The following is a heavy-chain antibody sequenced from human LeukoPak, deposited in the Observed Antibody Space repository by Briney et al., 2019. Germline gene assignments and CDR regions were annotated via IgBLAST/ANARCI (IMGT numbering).Heavy chain of an antibody. Sequence: KASETLSLTCTVSGGSISSGGYYWSWIRQHPGKGLEWIGYIYYSGSTNYNPSLKSRVTISVDTSKNQFSLKLSSVTAADTAVYYCARDGPSARYYYYGMDVWGQGTTVTVSS. CDR1: GGSISSGGYY. J-gene: IGHJ6*02. CDR3: ARDGPSARYYYYGMDV. CDR2: IYYSGST. V-gene: IGHV4-61*08.